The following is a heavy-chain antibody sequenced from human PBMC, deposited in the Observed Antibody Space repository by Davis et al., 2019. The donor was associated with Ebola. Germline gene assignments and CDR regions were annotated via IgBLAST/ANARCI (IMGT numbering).Heavy chain of an antibody. CDR2: IRYDGSNK. Sequence: PGGSLRLSCAASGFTFSSYGMHWVRQAPGKGLEWVAFIRYDGSNKYYADSVKGRFTISRDNSKNTLYLQMNSLRAEDTAVYYCARDPHIVVVPAAMYYYYAMDVWGKGTTVTVSS. CDR1: GFTFSSYG. D-gene: IGHD2-2*01. J-gene: IGHJ6*04. CDR3: ARDPHIVVVPAAMYYYYAMDV. V-gene: IGHV3-30*02.